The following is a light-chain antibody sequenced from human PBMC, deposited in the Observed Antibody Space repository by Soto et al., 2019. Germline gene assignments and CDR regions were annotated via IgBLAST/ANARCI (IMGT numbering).Light chain of an antibody. Sequence: EILMTKSPAMLSVSPGERATLSCRACQNVNNRLAWYQQKAGQPPRLLIYGASTRVTGIPARFSGSGSGTEFTLTISSLQSEDFAVYYCQQRSNWPPKLTFGGGPKVDIK. CDR3: QQRSNWPPKLT. CDR1: QNVNNR. V-gene: IGKV3-15*01. CDR2: GAS. J-gene: IGKJ4*01.